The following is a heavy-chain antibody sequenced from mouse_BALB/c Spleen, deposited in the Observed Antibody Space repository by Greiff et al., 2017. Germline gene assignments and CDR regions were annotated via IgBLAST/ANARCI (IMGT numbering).Heavy chain of an antibody. CDR2: ISYSGST. Sequence: VQLKQSGPGLVKPSQSLSLTCTVTGYSITSDYAWNWIRQFPGNKLEWMGYISYSGSTSYNPSLKSRISITRDTSKNQFFLQLNSVTTEDTATYYCARGGYSFDYWGQGTTLTVSS. V-gene: IGHV3-2*02. CDR1: GYSITSDYA. CDR3: ARGGYSFDY. J-gene: IGHJ2*01.